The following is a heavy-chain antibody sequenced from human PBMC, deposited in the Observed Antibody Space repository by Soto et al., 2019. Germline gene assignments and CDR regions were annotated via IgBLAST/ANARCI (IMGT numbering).Heavy chain of an antibody. Sequence: GGSLRLSCVASGFTFSDYAMTWVRQAPGKGLEWVATISATGGNIEYTDSLKGRFTVSRDNSKNTLYLQLNGLTSDDTAVHYCAKVAGGLGYFDLWGRGTLVTVSS. CDR3: AKVAGGLGYFDL. CDR1: GFTFSDYA. V-gene: IGHV3-23*01. D-gene: IGHD3-16*01. J-gene: IGHJ2*01. CDR2: ISATGGNI.